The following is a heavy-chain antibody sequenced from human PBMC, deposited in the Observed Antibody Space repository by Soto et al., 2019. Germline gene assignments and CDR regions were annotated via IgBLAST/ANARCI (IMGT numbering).Heavy chain of an antibody. Sequence: SQTLSLTCVISGDSVSIYSGAWNWIRQSPSRGLEWLGRTYYRSKWYYDYAESVKSRIIISVDTSKNQFSLQLNSVTPEDAAVFSGANAPGYRLAFGGRGTQSPVPS. V-gene: IGHV6-1*01. D-gene: IGHD2-15*01. CDR1: GDSVSIYSGA. J-gene: IGHJ4*02. CDR3: ANAPGYRLAF. CDR2: TYYRSKWYY.